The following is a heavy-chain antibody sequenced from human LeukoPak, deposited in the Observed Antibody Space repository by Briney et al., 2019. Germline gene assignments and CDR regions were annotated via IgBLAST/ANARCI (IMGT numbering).Heavy chain of an antibody. CDR2: IYYSGST. D-gene: IGHD1-26*01. CDR3: AGSGSYYYFEY. J-gene: IGHJ4*02. Sequence: SETLSLTCTVSGGSIGSYYWIWIRQPPGKGLEWIGYIYYSGSTNYNPSLKSRVTISIDTSKNQFSLKLNSVAAADTAVYYCAGSGSYYYFEYWGQGALVTVSS. V-gene: IGHV4-59*01. CDR1: GGSIGSYY.